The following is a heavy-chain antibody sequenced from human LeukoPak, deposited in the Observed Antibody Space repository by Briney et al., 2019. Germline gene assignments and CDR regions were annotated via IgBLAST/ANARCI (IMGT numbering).Heavy chain of an antibody. V-gene: IGHV5-51*01. CDR3: ASILGYCSGTSCYKSDAFDI. Sequence: GESLKISCKGSGYSVTSYWIGWVRQMPGKGLEWMGIIYPGDSDTRYSPSFQGQVTISADKSISTAYLQWSSLKASDTAMYYCASILGYCSGTSCYKSDAFDIWGQGTMVTVSS. CDR2: IYPGDSDT. J-gene: IGHJ3*02. CDR1: GYSVTSYW. D-gene: IGHD2-2*02.